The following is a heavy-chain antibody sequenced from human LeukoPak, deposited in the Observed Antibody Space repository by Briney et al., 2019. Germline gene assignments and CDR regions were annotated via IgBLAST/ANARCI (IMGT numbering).Heavy chain of an antibody. CDR2: IYYSGST. CDR1: GGSISSGGYY. D-gene: IGHD6-25*01. J-gene: IGHJ6*02. V-gene: IGHV4-31*03. CDR3: ARESSGWNQGYYYYGMDV. Sequence: SETLSLTCTVSGGSISSGGYYWSWIRQRPGKGLEWIGYIYYSGSTYYNPSLKSRVTISVDTSKNQFSLKLSSVTAADTAVYYCARESSGWNQGYYYYGMDVWGQGTTVTVSS.